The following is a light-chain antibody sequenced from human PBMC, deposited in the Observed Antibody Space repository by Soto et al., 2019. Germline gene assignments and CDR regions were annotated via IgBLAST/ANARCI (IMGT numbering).Light chain of an antibody. J-gene: IGKJ2*02. CDR3: QQYGSPCT. CDR2: GAS. Sequence: EIVLTQSPGTLSLSPGERATLSCRASQRVSSSYLAWYQQKPGQAPRLLIYGASSRAIGVPDRFSGSGSGTDFTLSISRLEPEDFAVYYCQQYGSPCTFGQGTKLEIK. CDR1: QRVSSSY. V-gene: IGKV3-20*01.